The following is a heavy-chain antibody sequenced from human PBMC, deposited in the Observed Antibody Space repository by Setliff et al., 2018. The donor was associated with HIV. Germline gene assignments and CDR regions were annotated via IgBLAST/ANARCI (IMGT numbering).Heavy chain of an antibody. CDR2: IIPIFGTR. J-gene: IGHJ3*02. V-gene: IGHV1-69*13. CDR3: ARFDHYGDYGRIGDAFDI. D-gene: IGHD4-17*01. Sequence: SVKVSCKASGGTFSSYAISWVRQAPGQGLEWMGRIIPIFGTRNYAQKFQGRVTITADELTSTAYMELSSLRAEDTAVYYCARFDHYGDYGRIGDAFDICGQGTMVTVSS. CDR1: GGTFSSYA.